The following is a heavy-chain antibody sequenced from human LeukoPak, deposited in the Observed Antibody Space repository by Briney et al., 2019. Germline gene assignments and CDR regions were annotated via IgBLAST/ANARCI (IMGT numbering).Heavy chain of an antibody. CDR3: TTDIRGGYCSSTSCHP. CDR2: IKSKTDGGTT. V-gene: IGHV3-15*01. D-gene: IGHD2-2*01. CDR1: GFTFSSYS. Sequence: GGSLRLSCAASGFTFSSYSMNWVRQAPGKGLEWVGRIKSKTDGGTTDYAAPVKGRFTISRDDSKNTLYLQMNSLKTEDTAVYYCTTDIRGGYCSSTSCHPWGQGTLVTVSS. J-gene: IGHJ5*02.